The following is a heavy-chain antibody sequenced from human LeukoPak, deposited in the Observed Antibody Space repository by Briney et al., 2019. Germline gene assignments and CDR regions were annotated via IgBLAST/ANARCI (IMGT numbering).Heavy chain of an antibody. J-gene: IGHJ4*02. CDR3: AKENVGCSGSSCYHLL. D-gene: IGHD2-15*01. CDR2: IYYSGST. CDR1: GGSISSYY. V-gene: IGHV4-59*01. Sequence: SETLSLTCTVSGGSISSYYWSWIRQPPGKGLEWIGYIYYSGSTNYNPSLKSRVTISVDTSKNQFSLKLSSVTAADTAIYYCAKENVGCSGSSCYHLLWGRGTLVTVSS.